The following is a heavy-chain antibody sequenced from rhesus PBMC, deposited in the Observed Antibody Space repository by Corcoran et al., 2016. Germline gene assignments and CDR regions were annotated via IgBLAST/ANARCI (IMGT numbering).Heavy chain of an antibody. CDR1: GGSISSSY. CDR3: ARVTTVSVDY. V-gene: IGHV4-169*01. D-gene: IGHD4-23*01. J-gene: IGHJ4*01. CDR2: IYGSGSST. Sequence: QLQLQESGPGLVKPSETLSVTGAVSGGSISSSYWSWIRQAPGKGLEWIGYIYGSGSSTNYNPSLKSRVTLSVDTSKNQLSLKLSSVTTADTAVYYCARVTTVSVDYWGQGVLVTVSS.